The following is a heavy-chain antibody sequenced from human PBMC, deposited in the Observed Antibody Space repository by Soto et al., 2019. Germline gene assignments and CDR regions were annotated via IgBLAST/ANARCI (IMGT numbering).Heavy chain of an antibody. CDR3: ARANYYYDSSGYFYEGTFDY. CDR2: TYYRSKWYN. D-gene: IGHD3-22*01. CDR1: GDSVSSNSAA. J-gene: IGHJ4*02. V-gene: IGHV6-1*01. Sequence: SPTLSLTCAISGDSVSSNSAAWNWIRQSPSRGLEWLGRTYYRSKWYNDYAVSVKSRITINPDTSKNQFSLQLNSVTPEDTAVYYCARANYYYDSSGYFYEGTFDYWGQGTLVTVSS.